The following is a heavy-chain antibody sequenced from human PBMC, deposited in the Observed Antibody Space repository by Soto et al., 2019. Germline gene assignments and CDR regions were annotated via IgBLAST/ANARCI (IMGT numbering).Heavy chain of an antibody. CDR3: ARHLRWQIDC. Sequence: QVQLVESGGGVVQPGRSLRLSCAASGFSFSSYGMHWVRQAPGKGLEWVAVIWNDGSNKYYVESVKGRFTISRDNSKSTLYLQMNSLRAEDTAVYYCARHLRWQIDCWGQGTLVTVSS. V-gene: IGHV3-33*01. CDR1: GFSFSSYG. J-gene: IGHJ4*02. D-gene: IGHD4-17*01. CDR2: IWNDGSNK.